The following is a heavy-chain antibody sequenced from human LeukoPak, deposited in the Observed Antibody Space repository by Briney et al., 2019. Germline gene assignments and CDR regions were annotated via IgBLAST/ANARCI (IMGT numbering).Heavy chain of an antibody. CDR3: AKKGGYDSSGYYPLDY. Sequence: GGSLRLSCAASGFTFSSYAMSWVRQAPGKGLECVSAISGSGGSTYYADSVKGRLTIYRDNTKNTLYLQMNSLRAEDTAVYYCAKKGGYDSSGYYPLDYWGQGTLVTVSS. V-gene: IGHV3-23*01. J-gene: IGHJ4*02. D-gene: IGHD3-22*01. CDR2: ISGSGGST. CDR1: GFTFSSYA.